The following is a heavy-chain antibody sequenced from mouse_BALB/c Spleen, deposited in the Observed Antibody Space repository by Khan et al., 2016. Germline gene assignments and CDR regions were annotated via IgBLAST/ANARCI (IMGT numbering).Heavy chain of an antibody. J-gene: IGHJ2*01. V-gene: IGHV14-3*02. D-gene: IGHD1-1*01. Sequence: VQLQQSGAELVKPGASVKLSCTASGFNIKDTFMHWVKQRPEQGLEWNGRIDPANGNTRYDPKFQGKATITADTSSNTAYLQLSSLTSEDTAVYYCARRGPIYYYGSTYGYWGQGTTLTVSS. CDR2: IDPANGNT. CDR1: GFNIKDTF. CDR3: ARRGPIYYYGSTYGY.